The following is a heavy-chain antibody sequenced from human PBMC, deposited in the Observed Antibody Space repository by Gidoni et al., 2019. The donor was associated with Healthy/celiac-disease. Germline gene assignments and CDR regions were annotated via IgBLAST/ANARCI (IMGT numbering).Heavy chain of an antibody. J-gene: IGHJ3*02. D-gene: IGHD3-22*01. CDR1: GFTFDAYA. Sequence: EVQLVESGGGLVQPGRSLRLSCAASGFTFDAYAMHWVRQAPGKGLEWVSGISWNSGSIGYADSVKGRFTISRDNAKNSLYLQMNSLRAEDTALYYCAKDGGGYYSDDAFDIWGQGTMVTVSS. CDR3: AKDGGGYYSDDAFDI. V-gene: IGHV3-9*01. CDR2: ISWNSGSI.